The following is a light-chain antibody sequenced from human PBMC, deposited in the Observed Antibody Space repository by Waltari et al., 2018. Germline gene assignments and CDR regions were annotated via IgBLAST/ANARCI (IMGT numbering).Light chain of an antibody. CDR1: QNINSW. CDR2: KAS. J-gene: IGKJ2*01. CDR3: QQYNNYPYT. V-gene: IGKV1-5*03. Sequence: DIQMTQSPSTLSASVGDRVTITCRARQNINSWLAWYQQNPGKAPKLLIYKASSLESGVPSRFSGSGSGTEFTLTISSLQPDDSATYYCQQYNNYPYTFGQGTKLEIK.